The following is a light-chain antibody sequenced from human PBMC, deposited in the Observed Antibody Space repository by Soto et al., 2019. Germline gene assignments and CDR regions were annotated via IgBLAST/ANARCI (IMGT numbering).Light chain of an antibody. CDR3: QQYGSSPPT. Sequence: EIVLTQSPGTLSLSPGERATLSCRASQSVSSSYLAWYQQKPGQAPRLLIYGASSRATGIPDSFSGSGSGTDFTLTISRLEPEDFAVYYCQQYGSSPPTFGQGTKVEIK. J-gene: IGKJ1*01. V-gene: IGKV3-20*01. CDR1: QSVSSSY. CDR2: GAS.